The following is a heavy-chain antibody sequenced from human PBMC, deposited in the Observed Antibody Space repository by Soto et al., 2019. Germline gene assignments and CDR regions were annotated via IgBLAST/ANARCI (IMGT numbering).Heavy chain of an antibody. D-gene: IGHD6-13*01. J-gene: IGHJ5*02. Sequence: SETLSLTCTVSGGSISSYYWSWIRQPPGKGLEWIGYIYYSGSTNYNPSLKSRVTISVDTSKNQFSLKLSSVTAADTALYYCARKVGSSRHYNWFDPWGQGTLVTVSS. CDR1: GGSISSYY. CDR2: IYYSGST. CDR3: ARKVGSSRHYNWFDP. V-gene: IGHV4-59*01.